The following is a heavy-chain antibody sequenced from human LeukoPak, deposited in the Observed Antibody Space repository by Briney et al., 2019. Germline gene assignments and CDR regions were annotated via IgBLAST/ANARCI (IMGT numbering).Heavy chain of an antibody. CDR1: GGSFSGYY. CDR3: AGYRSSTSCYRAHDY. CDR2: INHSGST. D-gene: IGHD2-2*02. Sequence: SETLSLTCAVYGGSFSGYYWSWIRQPPGKGLEWIGEINHSGSTNYNPSLKSRVTISVDTSKNQFSLKLSSVTAADTAVYYCAGYRSSTSCYRAHDYWGQGTLVTVSS. J-gene: IGHJ4*02. V-gene: IGHV4-34*01.